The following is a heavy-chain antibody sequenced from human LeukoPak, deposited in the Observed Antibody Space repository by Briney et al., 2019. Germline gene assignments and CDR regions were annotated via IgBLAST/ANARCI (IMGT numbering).Heavy chain of an antibody. CDR3: ARDAYDSSGLLRFLWFDP. V-gene: IGHV4-4*07. Sequence: SETLSLTCTVSGDSISSYYWSWIRQPAGKGLEWIGRIYTSGSTNYNPSLKSRVTMSVDTSKYQFSLKLSSVTAADTAVYYCARDAYDSSGLLRFLWFDPWGQGTLVTVSS. D-gene: IGHD3-22*01. CDR2: IYTSGST. J-gene: IGHJ5*02. CDR1: GDSISSYY.